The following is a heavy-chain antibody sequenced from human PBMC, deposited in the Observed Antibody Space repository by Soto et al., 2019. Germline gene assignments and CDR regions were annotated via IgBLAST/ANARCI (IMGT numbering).Heavy chain of an antibody. CDR2: IYHSGST. Sequence: QLQLQESGSGLVKPSQTLSLTCAVSGGSISSGGYSWSWLRQPPGKGLEWIGYIYHSGSTYYNPSLKSRVTISVDRSKNQFSLKLSSVTAADTAVYYCARAGGLGAVAVDSWGQGTLVTVSS. CDR1: GGSISSGGYS. CDR3: ARAGGLGAVAVDS. V-gene: IGHV4-30-2*01. J-gene: IGHJ4*02. D-gene: IGHD6-19*01.